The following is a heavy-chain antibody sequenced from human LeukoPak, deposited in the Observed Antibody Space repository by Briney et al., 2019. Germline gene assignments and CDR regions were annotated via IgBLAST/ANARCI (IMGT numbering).Heavy chain of an antibody. CDR3: ARQYYYDSSGYYYGYFDY. V-gene: IGHV4-39*01. CDR2: IYYSGST. D-gene: IGHD3-22*01. Sequence: SETLSLTCTVSGGSISSSSYYWGWIRQPPGKGLEWIRSIYYSGSTYYNPSLKSRVTISVDTSKNQFSLKLSSVTAADTAVYYCARQYYYDSSGYYYGYFDYWGQGTLVTVSS. CDR1: GGSISSSSYY. J-gene: IGHJ4*02.